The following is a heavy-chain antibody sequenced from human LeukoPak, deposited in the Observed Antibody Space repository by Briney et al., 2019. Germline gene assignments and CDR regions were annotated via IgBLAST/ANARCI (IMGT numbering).Heavy chain of an antibody. Sequence: GGSLRLSCVVTGLTFRNYAMSWVRQAPGKGPEWVSDISGSGGVTHYADSVKGRFSISRDNSKNTLYPQMSSLRAEDTAVYYCAKGPLTEVAGTTWGFWGQGTLVTVSS. D-gene: IGHD6-19*01. CDR2: ISGSGGVT. V-gene: IGHV3-23*01. J-gene: IGHJ4*02. CDR3: AKGPLTEVAGTTWGF. CDR1: GLTFRNYA.